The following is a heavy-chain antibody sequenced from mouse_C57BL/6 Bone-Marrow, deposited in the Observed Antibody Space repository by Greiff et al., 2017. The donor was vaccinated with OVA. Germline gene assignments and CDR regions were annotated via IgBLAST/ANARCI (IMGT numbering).Heavy chain of an antibody. CDR2: IHPNSGST. J-gene: IGHJ3*01. Sequence: GLEWIGMIHPNSGSTNYNEKFKSKATLTVDKSSSTAYMQLSSLTSEDSAVYYCASRGDYYSRVFAYWGQGTLVTVSA. V-gene: IGHV1-64*01. D-gene: IGHD2-5*01. CDR3: ASRGDYYSRVFAY.